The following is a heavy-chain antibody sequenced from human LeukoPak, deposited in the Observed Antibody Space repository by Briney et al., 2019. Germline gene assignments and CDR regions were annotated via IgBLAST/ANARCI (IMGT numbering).Heavy chain of an antibody. J-gene: IGHJ4*02. CDR2: INPNSGGT. V-gene: IGHV1-2*02. Sequence: AASVTVSCKASGYTFTGYYMHWVLQAPGQGLEWMGWINPNSGGTNYAQKFQGRVTMTRDTSISTAYMELSRLRSDDTAVYYCARDYCSSTSCYDYWGQGTLVTVSS. CDR1: GYTFTGYY. CDR3: ARDYCSSTSCYDY. D-gene: IGHD2-2*01.